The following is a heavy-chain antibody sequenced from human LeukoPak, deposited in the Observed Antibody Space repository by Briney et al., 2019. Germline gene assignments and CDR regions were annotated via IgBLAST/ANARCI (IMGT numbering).Heavy chain of an antibody. CDR3: ARRANFDY. J-gene: IGHJ4*02. CDR1: GGSISSSSYY. Sequence: SETLSLTCTVSGGSISSSSYYWGWIRQPPGKGLEWIGSIYYSGSTYYNPSLKSRVTISVDTSKNQFSLKLSSVTAADTAVYYCARRANFDYWGQGALVTVSS. D-gene: IGHD3-10*01. V-gene: IGHV4-39*01. CDR2: IYYSGST.